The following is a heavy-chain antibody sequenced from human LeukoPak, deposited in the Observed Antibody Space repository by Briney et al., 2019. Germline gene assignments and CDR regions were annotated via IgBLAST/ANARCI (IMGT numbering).Heavy chain of an antibody. Sequence: ASVKVSCKASGYTFTSYDINWVRPATGQGLEWMGWMNPNSGNTGYAQKFQGRVTMTRNTSISTAYMELSSLRSEDTAVYYCARAATRSGYSGGYWGQGTLVTVSS. D-gene: IGHD5-18*01. J-gene: IGHJ4*02. V-gene: IGHV1-8*01. CDR3: ARAATRSGYSGGY. CDR1: GYTFTSYD. CDR2: MNPNSGNT.